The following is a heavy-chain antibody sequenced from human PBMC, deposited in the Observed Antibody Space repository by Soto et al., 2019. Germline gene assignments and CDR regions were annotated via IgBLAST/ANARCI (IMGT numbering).Heavy chain of an antibody. CDR3: AIKYYFDY. J-gene: IGHJ4*02. CDR1: GFTFSSYG. CDR2: ISYDGSNK. V-gene: IGHV3-30*03. Sequence: QVQLVESGGGVVQPGRSLRLSCAASGFTFSSYGMHWVRKAPGKGLEWVAVISYDGSNKYYADSVKGRFTISRDNSKNTLYLQMNSLRAEDTAVYYCAIKYYFDYWGQGTLVTVSS.